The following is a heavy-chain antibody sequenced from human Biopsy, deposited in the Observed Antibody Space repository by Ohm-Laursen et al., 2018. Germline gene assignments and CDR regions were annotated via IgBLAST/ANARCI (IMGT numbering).Heavy chain of an antibody. Sequence: SQTLSLTWTVSGASISNYYWSWIRQPPGKRLEWIGFIYSSGSTYYNPSLQSRVTISVDTSKNHFSLRLRSVTPADTAIYYCARDRGYYSDRTVPGYFDLWGRGTLVTVSS. CDR1: GASISNYY. V-gene: IGHV4-59*01. J-gene: IGHJ2*01. CDR3: ARDRGYYSDRTVPGYFDL. D-gene: IGHD3-22*01. CDR2: IYSSGST.